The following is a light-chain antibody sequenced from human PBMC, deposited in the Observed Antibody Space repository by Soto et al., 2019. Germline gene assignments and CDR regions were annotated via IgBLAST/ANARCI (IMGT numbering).Light chain of an antibody. J-gene: IGKJ1*01. V-gene: IGKV3-15*01. CDR3: QQYNNWPPWT. CDR2: GAS. Sequence: EIVMTQSPGTLSVSPGERATLSCRASQSIGTSLAWYQQKPGQAPRLLIYGASTRATGLPARFSGSGSGTEFTLTISSLQSEDFAVYYCQQYNNWPPWTFGQGTKVEIK. CDR1: QSIGTS.